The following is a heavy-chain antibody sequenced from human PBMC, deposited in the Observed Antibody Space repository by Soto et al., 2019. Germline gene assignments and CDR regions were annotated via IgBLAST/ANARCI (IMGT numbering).Heavy chain of an antibody. J-gene: IGHJ5*02. CDR2: ISYDGSNK. Sequence: PGGSLRLSCAASGFTFSSYGMHWVRQAPGKGPEWVAVISYDGSNKYYADSVKGRFTISRDNSKNTLYLQMNSLRAEDTAVYYCAKDGERVTIFGVVKNNWFDPWGQGTLVTVSS. CDR1: GFTFSSYG. V-gene: IGHV3-30*18. D-gene: IGHD3-3*01. CDR3: AKDGERVTIFGVVKNNWFDP.